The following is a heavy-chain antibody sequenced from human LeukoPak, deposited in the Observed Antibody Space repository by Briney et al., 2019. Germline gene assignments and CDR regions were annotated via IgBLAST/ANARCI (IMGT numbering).Heavy chain of an antibody. Sequence: GGSLRLSCAASGFTFSSYAMTWVRQAPGKGLEWVSAISDTGGSTYDADSVKGRFTISRYNSKNTLYLQMNSLRAEDTAVYYCAKDTSIGRYCTNGVCSAFDYWGQGTLVTVSS. V-gene: IGHV3-23*01. D-gene: IGHD2-8*01. CDR3: AKDTSIGRYCTNGVCSAFDY. CDR2: ISDTGGST. CDR1: GFTFSSYA. J-gene: IGHJ4*02.